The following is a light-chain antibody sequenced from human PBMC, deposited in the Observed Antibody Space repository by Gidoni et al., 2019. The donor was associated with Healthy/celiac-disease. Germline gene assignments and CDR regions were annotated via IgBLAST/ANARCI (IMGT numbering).Light chain of an antibody. CDR3: CSYAGSSTYAV. CDR1: SSDVGSYNL. CDR2: EVS. Sequence: QSALPQPASVSGSPGQSITISCTGTSSDVGSYNLVSWYQQHPGKAPKLMIYEVSTRPSGVSNRFSGSKSGNTASLTISGLQAEDEADYYCCSYAGSSTYAVFGGGTQLTVL. J-gene: IGLJ7*01. V-gene: IGLV2-23*02.